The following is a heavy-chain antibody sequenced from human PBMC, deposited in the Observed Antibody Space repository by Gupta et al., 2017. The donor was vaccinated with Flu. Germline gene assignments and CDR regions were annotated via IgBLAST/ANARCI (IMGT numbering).Heavy chain of an antibody. CDR3: ARREVGSCSGSNCYFFDY. CDR2: IRSRGTTI. V-gene: IGHV3-48*03. D-gene: IGHD2-15*01. J-gene: IGHJ4*02. CDR1: GFTFSRYE. Sequence: EVQLVESGGGLVQPGGSLRVSCAASGFTFSRYEMNWVRQVPGKGLEWVSYIRSRGTTIFYADSVKGRFTSSRDNAKNSLYLQMNSLRAEDTAVYYCARREVGSCSGSNCYFFDYWGQGTLVTVSS.